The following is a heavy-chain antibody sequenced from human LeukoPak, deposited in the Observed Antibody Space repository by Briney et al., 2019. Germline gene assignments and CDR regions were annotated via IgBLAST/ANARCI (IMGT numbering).Heavy chain of an antibody. CDR2: IIPIFGTA. D-gene: IGHD3-16*01. CDR1: GGTFSSYA. V-gene: IGHV1-69*05. J-gene: IGHJ4*02. Sequence: SVKVSCKASGGTFSSYAISWVRQAPGQGLEWMGRIIPIFGTANYAQKFQGRVTITTDESTSTAYMELSSLRSEDTAVYYCATSKNYDYVWGSYVYWGQGTLVTVSS. CDR3: ATSKNYDYVWGSYVY.